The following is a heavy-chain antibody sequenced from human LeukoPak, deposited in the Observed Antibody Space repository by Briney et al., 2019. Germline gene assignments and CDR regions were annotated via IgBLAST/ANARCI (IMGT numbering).Heavy chain of an antibody. D-gene: IGHD4-17*01. J-gene: IGHJ4*02. CDR3: ARRHDYGDYRHFDY. CDR2: IYYSGST. CDR1: GGSISSYY. Sequence: SETLSLTCTVSGGSISSYYWSWIRQPPGKGLEWIGYIYYSGSTNYNPSLKSRVTISVDTSKNQFSLKLSSVTAADTAVYYCARRHDYGDYRHFDYWGQGTLVTVSS. V-gene: IGHV4-59*01.